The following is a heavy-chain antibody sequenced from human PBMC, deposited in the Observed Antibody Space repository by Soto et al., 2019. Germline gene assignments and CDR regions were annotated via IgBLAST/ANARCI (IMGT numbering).Heavy chain of an antibody. CDR3: AGGWLQTSFDI. Sequence: QVQLQESGPGLVKPSQTLSLTCTVSGGSISSGGYYWSWIRQHPGKGLEWIGEINHSGSTNYNPSLKSRVTISVDTSKNQFSLKLSSVTAADTAVYYCAGGWLQTSFDIWGQGTMVTVSS. D-gene: IGHD5-12*01. V-gene: IGHV4-31*03. CDR2: INHSGST. J-gene: IGHJ3*02. CDR1: GGSISSGGYY.